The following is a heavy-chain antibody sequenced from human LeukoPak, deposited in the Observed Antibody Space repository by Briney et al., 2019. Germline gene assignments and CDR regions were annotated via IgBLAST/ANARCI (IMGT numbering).Heavy chain of an antibody. V-gene: IGHV1-18*01. CDR2: ISAYNGNT. D-gene: IGHD3-22*01. Sequence: ASVKVSCKASGYTFISYGISWVRQAPGQGLEWMGWISAYNGNTNYAQKLQGRVTMTTDTSTSTAYMELRSLRSDDPAVYYCARGAHYDSSGYFGYWGQGTLVTVSS. CDR3: ARGAHYDSSGYFGY. CDR1: GYTFISYG. J-gene: IGHJ4*02.